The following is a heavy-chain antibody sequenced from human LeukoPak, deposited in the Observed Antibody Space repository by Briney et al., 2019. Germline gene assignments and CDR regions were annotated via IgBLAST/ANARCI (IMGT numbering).Heavy chain of an antibody. Sequence: ASVKVSCKVSGYTLTELSMHWVRQAPGKGLEWMGGFDPEDGETIYAQKLQGRVTMTEDTSTDTAYMELSSLRSEDTAVYYCATSPRIVVPAARRGFDYWAREPWSPSPQ. V-gene: IGHV1-24*01. CDR1: GYTLTELS. CDR3: ATSPRIVVPAARRGFDY. J-gene: IGHJ4*02. D-gene: IGHD2-2*01. CDR2: FDPEDGET.